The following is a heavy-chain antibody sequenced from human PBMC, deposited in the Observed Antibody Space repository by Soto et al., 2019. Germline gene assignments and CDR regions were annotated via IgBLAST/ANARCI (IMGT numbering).Heavy chain of an antibody. CDR1: GGTFSSYA. Sequence: ASVKVSCKASGGTFSSYAISWVRQAPGQGLEWMGGIIPIFGTANYAQKFQGRVTITADKSTSTAYMELSSLRSEDTAVYYCASSYCSGGSCYSGEVHYWGQGTLVTVSS. CDR2: IIPIFGTA. CDR3: ASSYCSGGSCYSGEVHY. J-gene: IGHJ4*02. D-gene: IGHD2-15*01. V-gene: IGHV1-69*06.